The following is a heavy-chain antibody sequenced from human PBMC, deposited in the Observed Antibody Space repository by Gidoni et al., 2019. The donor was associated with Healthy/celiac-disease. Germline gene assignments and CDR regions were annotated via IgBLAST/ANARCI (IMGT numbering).Heavy chain of an antibody. CDR3: ARGRVAARPRRYYYYGMDV. V-gene: IGHV4-34*01. CDR1: GGSFSGDY. CDR2: IKHSGST. J-gene: IGHJ6*02. Sequence: QVQLQQWGAGLLKPSETLSLTCAVYGGSFSGDYWSWIRQPPGKGLEWIGEIKHSGSTNYNPSLKSRVTISVDTSKNQFSLKLSSVTAADTAVYYCARGRVAARPRRYYYYGMDVWGQGTTVTVSS. D-gene: IGHD6-6*01.